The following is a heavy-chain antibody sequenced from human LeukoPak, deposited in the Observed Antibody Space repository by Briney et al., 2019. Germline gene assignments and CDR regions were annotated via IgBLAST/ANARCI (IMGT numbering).Heavy chain of an antibody. CDR1: GGSISSGTYY. J-gene: IGHJ4*02. CDR2: IYTSGSTSGST. Sequence: SQTLSLTCIVSGGSISSGTYYWNWIRQPAGKGLEWIGRIYTSGSTSGSTSCNPSLKSRVTISVDMSKNQFSLSLSSVTAADTAVYYCARDAPGIAAAGVYWGQGTLVSVSS. V-gene: IGHV4-61*02. D-gene: IGHD6-13*01. CDR3: ARDAPGIAAAGVY.